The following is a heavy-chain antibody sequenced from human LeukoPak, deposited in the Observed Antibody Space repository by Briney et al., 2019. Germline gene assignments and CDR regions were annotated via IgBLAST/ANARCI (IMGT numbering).Heavy chain of an antibody. Sequence: TGGSLRLSRTASGFSVSSNYMTWVRQAPGKGLEWVSVIYSSAGNTYCTGSVKGRFTISRDISKNTVYLQMNNLRAEDSAVYYCATLYDVDVWGQGTTVTVSS. J-gene: IGHJ6*02. V-gene: IGHV3-53*01. CDR2: IYSSAGNT. CDR3: ATLYDVDV. CDR1: GFSVSSNY.